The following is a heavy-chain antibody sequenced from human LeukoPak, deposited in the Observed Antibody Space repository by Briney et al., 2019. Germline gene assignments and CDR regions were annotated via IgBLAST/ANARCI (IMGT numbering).Heavy chain of an antibody. J-gene: IGHJ4*02. CDR2: VSTYNGDT. CDR1: SYTFTKNA. D-gene: IGHD4-23*01. CDR3: ARDGGAPGPIYGDY. V-gene: IGHV1-18*01. Sequence: ASAKVSCKASSYTFTKNAMNWVRQAPGQGLEWMGWVSTYNGDTKYAQNFQDRVTMTRDTSTTTVYMELRGLRSDDTAVYYCARDGGAPGPIYGDYWGQGTPVTVSS.